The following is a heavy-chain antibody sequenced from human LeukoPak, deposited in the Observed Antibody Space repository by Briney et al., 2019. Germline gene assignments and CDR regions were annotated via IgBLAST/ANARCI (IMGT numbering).Heavy chain of an antibody. CDR3: ARVTAAAGTDWFDP. V-gene: IGHV4-59*01. J-gene: IGHJ5*02. Sequence: SETLSLTCTVSGGSISSYYWSWLRQPPGKGLEWIGYIYYSGSTNYNPSLKSRVTISVDTSKNQFSLKLSSVTAADTAVYYCARVTAAAGTDWFDPWGQGTLVTVSS. CDR2: IYYSGST. CDR1: GGSISSYY. D-gene: IGHD6-13*01.